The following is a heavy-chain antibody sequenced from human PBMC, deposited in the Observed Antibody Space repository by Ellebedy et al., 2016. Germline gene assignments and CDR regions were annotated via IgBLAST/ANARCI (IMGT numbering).Heavy chain of an antibody. CDR2: TNEDGRTT. CDR1: GFTFSSNW. Sequence: GGSLRLSXAASGFTFSSNWMRWVRQAPGKGLMWVSRTNEDGRTTNYAESVKGRFTISRDNAKNTLYLQMNSLRVEDTAVYYCVRDLAGRSGYWGQGTLVTVSS. D-gene: IGHD6-19*01. V-gene: IGHV3-74*01. J-gene: IGHJ4*02. CDR3: VRDLAGRSGY.